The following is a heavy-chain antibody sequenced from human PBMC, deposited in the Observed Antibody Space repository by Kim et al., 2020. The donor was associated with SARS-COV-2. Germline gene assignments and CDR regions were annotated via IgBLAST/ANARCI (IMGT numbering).Heavy chain of an antibody. CDR1: GFTFSDYY. CDR2: ISSSSSYT. D-gene: IGHD2-15*01. V-gene: IGHV3-11*03. CDR3: ARNCSGGSCYGTFDY. J-gene: IGHJ4*02. Sequence: GGSLRLSCAASGFTFSDYYMSWIRQAPGKGLEWVSYISSSSSYTNYADSVKGRFTISRDNAKNSLYLQMNSLRAEDTAVYYCARNCSGGSCYGTFDYWGQGTLVTGSS.